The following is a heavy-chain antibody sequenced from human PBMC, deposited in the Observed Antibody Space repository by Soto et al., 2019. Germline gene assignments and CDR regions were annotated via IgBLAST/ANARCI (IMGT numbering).Heavy chain of an antibody. V-gene: IGHV4-4*07. D-gene: IGHD3-16*01. J-gene: IGHJ4*02. CDR1: GASISNFY. Sequence: SETLSLTCSVSGASISNFYWSWIRQSAGKGLEWIGRLYTRGTTDYNPSLTSRVTMSIDTSKNRVSLSLTSVTAADTAVYYCAKGGTYYFDYWGQGIVVTVSS. CDR3: AKGGTYYFDY. CDR2: LYTRGTT.